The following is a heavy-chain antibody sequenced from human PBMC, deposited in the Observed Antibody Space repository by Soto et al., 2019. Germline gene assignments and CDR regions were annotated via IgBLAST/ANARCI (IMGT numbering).Heavy chain of an antibody. CDR1: GFTFSRYW. J-gene: IGHJ3*02. Sequence: EVQLVESGGGLVQPGGSLRLSCAASGFTFSRYWMNWVRQAPGKGLEWVANIKHDGTEKNYVDSVKGRFTISRDNARNSLYMQMDSLRAEDTAVYFCARGDTPMITGMDSFDIWGQGTMVTVSS. V-gene: IGHV3-7*01. CDR3: ARGDTPMITGMDSFDI. D-gene: IGHD5-18*01. CDR2: IKHDGTEK.